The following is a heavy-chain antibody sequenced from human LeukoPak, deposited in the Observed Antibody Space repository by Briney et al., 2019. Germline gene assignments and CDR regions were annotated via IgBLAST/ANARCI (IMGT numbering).Heavy chain of an antibody. CDR3: VPDPLITMVLNS. D-gene: IGHD4-23*01. CDR2: ITRTGSYT. J-gene: IGHJ4*02. V-gene: IGHV3-21*01. CDR1: GFSFSTYT. Sequence: GGSLRLSCVASGFSFSTYTLNWVRQAPGTGLEWVSSITRTGSYTYYLDSVKGRFTISRDNANSSVFLHMNSLRAEDTAVYYCVPDPLITMVLNSWGQGTLVSVSS.